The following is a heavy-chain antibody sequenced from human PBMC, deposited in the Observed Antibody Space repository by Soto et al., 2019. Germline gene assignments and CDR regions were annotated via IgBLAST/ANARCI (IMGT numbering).Heavy chain of an antibody. CDR3: AKDKPDYDY. V-gene: IGHV3-30*18. CDR2: ISYDGSNK. J-gene: IGHJ4*02. D-gene: IGHD3-16*01. Sequence: GGSLRLSCAASGFTFSSYGMHWVRQAPGKGLEWVAVISYDGSNKYYADSVKGRFTISRDNSKNTLYLQMNSLRAEDTAVYYCAKDKPDYDYWGQGTLVTVSS. CDR1: GFTFSSYG.